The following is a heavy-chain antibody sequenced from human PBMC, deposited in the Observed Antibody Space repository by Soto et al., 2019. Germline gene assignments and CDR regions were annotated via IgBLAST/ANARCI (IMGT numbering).Heavy chain of an antibody. CDR3: ARVVVAATGWFDP. CDR2: IIPILGIA. Sequence: ASVKVSCKASGGTFSSYTISWVRQAPGQGLEWMGRIIPILGIANYAQKLQGRVTMTTDTSTSTAYMELRSLRSDDTAVYYCARVVVAATGWFDPWGQGTLVTVSS. CDR1: GGTFSSYT. V-gene: IGHV1-69*02. D-gene: IGHD2-15*01. J-gene: IGHJ5*02.